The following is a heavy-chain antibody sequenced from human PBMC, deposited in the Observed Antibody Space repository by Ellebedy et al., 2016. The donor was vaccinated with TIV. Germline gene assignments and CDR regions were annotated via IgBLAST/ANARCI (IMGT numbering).Heavy chain of an antibody. J-gene: IGHJ4*02. V-gene: IGHV4-39*07. CDR1: GGSISSSSYY. Sequence: MPSETLSLTCTVSGGSISSSSYYWGWIRQPPGKGLEWIGSIYYSCSTYYNPSLKSRVTISVDMSKNQFSLKLTSVTAADTAVYYCARGRWLQPYFDYWGQGTPVTVSS. CDR3: ARGRWLQPYFDY. D-gene: IGHD5-24*01. CDR2: IYYSCST.